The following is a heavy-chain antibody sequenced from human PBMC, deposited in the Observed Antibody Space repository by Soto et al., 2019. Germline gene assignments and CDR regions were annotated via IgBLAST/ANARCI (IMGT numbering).Heavy chain of an antibody. J-gene: IGHJ4*02. CDR1: GFKFSDYW. Sequence: GGSLRLSCAASGFKFSDYWMSWVRQAPGKGLEWVGNIKHDTSEAHYADSVKGRFTITRDNIKNFLFLQMNGLRSDDTASYYCARDGLLFSGPYRPSRFDYWGLGTLGTAPQ. CDR3: ARDGLLFSGPYRPSRFDY. D-gene: IGHD3-16*02. V-gene: IGHV3-7*03. CDR2: IKHDTSEA.